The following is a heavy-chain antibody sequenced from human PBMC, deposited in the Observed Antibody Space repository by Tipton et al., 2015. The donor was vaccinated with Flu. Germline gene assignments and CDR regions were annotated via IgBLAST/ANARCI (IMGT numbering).Heavy chain of an antibody. J-gene: IGHJ4*02. Sequence: SLRLSCAASGFTFSGYWMSWVRQTPGRGLEWVANIKQDGSEKDNAKNSLYLQMDSLRADDTAVYYCARLRGGYDFDYWGQGTLVTVSS. D-gene: IGHD5-12*01. CDR2: IKQDGSEK. V-gene: IGHV3-7*01. CDR1: GFTFSGYW. CDR3: ARLRGGYDFDY.